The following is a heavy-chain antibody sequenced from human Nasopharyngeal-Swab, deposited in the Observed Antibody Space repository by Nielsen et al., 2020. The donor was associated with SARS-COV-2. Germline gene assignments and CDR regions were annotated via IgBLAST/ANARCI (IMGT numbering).Heavy chain of an antibody. CDR1: FFPVSSNY. J-gene: IGHJ6*03. CDR3: ARSRNYYYYMDV. V-gene: IGHV3-66*01. CDR2: LYSGGNT. Sequence: LSFSSSFFPVSSNYMNWVRQPPGKGLEWISVLYSGGNTYYAGSVKGRFTISRDNSKSTLYLQMNNLRAEDTAVYYCARSRNYYYYMDVWGKGTTVTVSS.